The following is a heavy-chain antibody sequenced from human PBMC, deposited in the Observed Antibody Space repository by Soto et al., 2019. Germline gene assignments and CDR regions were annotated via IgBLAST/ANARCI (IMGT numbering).Heavy chain of an antibody. CDR2: INPILSMS. J-gene: IGHJ4*02. V-gene: IGHV1-69*02. Sequence: QVQLVQSGAEVKKPGSSVRVSCKAXGDTFTFYSINWVRQAPGLGLEWMGRINPILSMSNYAQRFQGRVTMTADKSTSTAYMELSSLRSEDTAMYYCASSYGSGYRAFDYWGQGALVTVSS. CDR1: GDTFTFYS. D-gene: IGHD3-10*01. CDR3: ASSYGSGYRAFDY.